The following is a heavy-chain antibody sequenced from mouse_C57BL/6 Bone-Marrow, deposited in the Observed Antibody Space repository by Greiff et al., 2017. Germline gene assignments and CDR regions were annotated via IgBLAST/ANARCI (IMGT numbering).Heavy chain of an antibody. V-gene: IGHV1-81*01. CDR3: ARSIYYGNYEAY. D-gene: IGHD2-1*01. CDR1: GYTFTSYG. J-gene: IGHJ3*01. Sequence: QVQLQQSGAELARPGASVKLSCKASGYTFTSYGISWVKQRTGQGLEWIGEIYPRSGNTYYNEKFKGKATLTADKSSSTAYMELRSLTSADSAVYFCARSIYYGNYEAYWGQGTLVTVSA. CDR2: IYPRSGNT.